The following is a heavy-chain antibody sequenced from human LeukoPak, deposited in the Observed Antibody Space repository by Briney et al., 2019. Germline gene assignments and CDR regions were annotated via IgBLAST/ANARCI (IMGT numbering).Heavy chain of an antibody. CDR2: IYYSGST. V-gene: IGHV4-59*08. CDR1: GGSISSYY. Sequence: SETLSLTCTVSGGSISSYYWSWIRQPPGKGLEWIGYIYYSGSTYYNPSLKSRVTISVDTSKNQFSLKLSPVTAADTAVYYCARAKYYYGSGSYYHAFDIWGQGTMVTVSS. J-gene: IGHJ3*02. D-gene: IGHD3-10*01. CDR3: ARAKYYYGSGSYYHAFDI.